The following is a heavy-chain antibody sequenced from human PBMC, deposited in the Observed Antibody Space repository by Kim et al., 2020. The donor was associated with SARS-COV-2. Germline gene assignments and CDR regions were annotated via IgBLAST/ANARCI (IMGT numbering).Heavy chain of an antibody. CDR1: GGTFSSYA. Sequence: SVKVSCKASGGTFSSYAISWVRQAPGQGLEWMGGIIPIFGTANYAQKFQGRVTITADESTSTAYMEMSSLRSEYTAVYYYAHGSWYDAHWFDPWCQGTLLTVSS. D-gene: IGHD6-13*01. CDR3: AHGSWYDAHWFDP. CDR2: IIPIFGTA. J-gene: IGHJ5*02. V-gene: IGHV1-69*13.